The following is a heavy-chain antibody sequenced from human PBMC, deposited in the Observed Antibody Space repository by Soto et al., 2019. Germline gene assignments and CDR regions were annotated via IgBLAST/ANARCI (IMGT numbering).Heavy chain of an antibody. CDR1: GDSVSSNSAA. V-gene: IGHV6-1*01. CDR3: ARGFWSGLEPHYYYYGMDV. D-gene: IGHD1-1*01. CDR2: TYYRSKWYN. J-gene: IGHJ6*02. Sequence: RTLSLPCVISGDSVSSNSAAWNWIRQSPTRGVEWLGRTYYRSKWYNDYAVSVKSRITTNPDTSNNQFSLQLNSVPPEDTAVYYCARGFWSGLEPHYYYYGMDVWGQGTTVTVSS.